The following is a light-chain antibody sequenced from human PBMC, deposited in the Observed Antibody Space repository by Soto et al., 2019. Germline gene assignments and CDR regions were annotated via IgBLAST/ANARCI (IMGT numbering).Light chain of an antibody. J-gene: IGLJ2*01. CDR2: DVT. V-gene: IGLV2-14*03. Sequence: QSALTQPASVSGSPGQSITISCTGTSSDIGGYNYVSWYQQHPGKAPKLIIFDVTYRPSGVSNRFSGSKSGNTASLTISGLQAEDEADYYCTSHTATSTLEVFGGGTKLTVL. CDR3: TSHTATSTLEV. CDR1: SSDIGGYNY.